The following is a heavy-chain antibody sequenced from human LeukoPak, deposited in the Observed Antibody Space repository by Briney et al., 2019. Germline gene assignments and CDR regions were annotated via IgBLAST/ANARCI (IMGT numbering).Heavy chain of an antibody. CDR1: GGTFSSYA. CDR2: ISAYNGNT. D-gene: IGHD1-1*01. J-gene: IGHJ5*02. V-gene: IGHV1-18*01. CDR3: ARDRIRPNNWFDP. Sequence: ASVKVSCKASGGTFSSYAISWVRQAPGQGLEWMGWISAYNGNTNYAQKLQGRVTMTTDTSTSTAYMELRSLRSDDTAVYYCARDRIRPNNWFDPWGQGTLVTVSS.